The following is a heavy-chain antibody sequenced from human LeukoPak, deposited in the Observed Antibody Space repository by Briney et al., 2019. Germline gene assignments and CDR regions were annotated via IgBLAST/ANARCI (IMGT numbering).Heavy chain of an antibody. Sequence: GGSLRLSCAASGFTFSSYSMNWVRQAPGKGLEWVSSISSSSSYIYYADSVKGRFTISRDNAKNSLYLQMNSLRAEDTAVYYCAREFYSGSYRGGFDYWGQGTLVTVSS. J-gene: IGHJ4*02. CDR3: AREFYSGSYRGGFDY. V-gene: IGHV3-21*01. CDR1: GFTFSSYS. D-gene: IGHD1-26*01. CDR2: ISSSSSYI.